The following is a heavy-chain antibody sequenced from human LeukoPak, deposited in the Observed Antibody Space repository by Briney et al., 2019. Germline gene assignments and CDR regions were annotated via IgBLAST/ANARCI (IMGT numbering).Heavy chain of an antibody. D-gene: IGHD6-13*01. Sequence: GGSLRLSCAASGSTFSSYWMSWVRQAPGKGLEWVANIKQDGSEKYYVDSVKGRFTISRDNAKNSLYLQMNSLKTEDTAVYYCTRTPQRQQLPIDYWGQGTLVTVSS. CDR3: TRTPQRQQLPIDY. CDR2: IKQDGSEK. CDR1: GSTFSSYW. V-gene: IGHV3-7*03. J-gene: IGHJ4*02.